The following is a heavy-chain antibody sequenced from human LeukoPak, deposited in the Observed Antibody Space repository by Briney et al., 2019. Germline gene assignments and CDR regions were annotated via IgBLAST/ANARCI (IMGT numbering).Heavy chain of an antibody. Sequence: VGSLRLSCAASGVTFSSYDMHWVRQAPGKGLGWGAVISYDGTKKDYADSVKGRLTISTDNSKNTLCLQMYSLRAQETAVYYTARNSVGGSFFDYWGQGILVTVSS. V-gene: IGHV3-30-3*01. CDR2: ISYDGTKK. CDR1: GVTFSSYD. D-gene: IGHD3-16*01. J-gene: IGHJ4*02. CDR3: ARNSVGGSFFDY.